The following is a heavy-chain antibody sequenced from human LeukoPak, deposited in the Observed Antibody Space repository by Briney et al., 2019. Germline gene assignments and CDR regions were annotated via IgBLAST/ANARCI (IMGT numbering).Heavy chain of an antibody. CDR1: GGSISGAY. CDR3: AHHNGYDYFDY. CDR2: IYTSGST. D-gene: IGHD5-12*01. J-gene: IGHJ4*02. Sequence: PSETLSLTCSVSGGSISGAYWSWIRQAPGKGLEWIGRIYTSGSTNYNPSLKSRVTISVDTSKNQFSLKLSAVTAADTAVYYCAHHNGYDYFDYWGQGTLVTVSS. V-gene: IGHV4-4*08.